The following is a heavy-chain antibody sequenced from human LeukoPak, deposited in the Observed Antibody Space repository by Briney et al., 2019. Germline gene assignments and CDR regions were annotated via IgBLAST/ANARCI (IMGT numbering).Heavy chain of an antibody. J-gene: IGHJ4*02. Sequence: SETLSLTCTVSGGSIGTYYWGWIRQPPGKGLEWIGSIYYSWDTYYNPSLKSRVTISVDTSKNQFSLKLSSVTAADTAVYYCATTSYYYDSPDYWGQGTLVTVSS. V-gene: IGHV4-39*01. CDR1: GGSIGTYY. CDR3: ATTSYYYDSPDY. D-gene: IGHD3-22*01. CDR2: IYYSWDT.